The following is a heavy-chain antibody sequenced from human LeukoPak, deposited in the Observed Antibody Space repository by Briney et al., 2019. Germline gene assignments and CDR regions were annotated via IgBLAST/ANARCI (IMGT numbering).Heavy chain of an antibody. Sequence: PGGSLRLSYAASGFTFSNFAIRWVRQVPGKGLEWVSSIDGSGDKTHYPDSVRGRFTVSRDNSKNTLYLQMNSLRVEDTATYFCAKVQFNWGPIDYWGQGTPVIVSS. CDR1: GFTFSNFA. CDR2: IDGSGDKT. D-gene: IGHD7-27*01. V-gene: IGHV3-23*01. J-gene: IGHJ4*02. CDR3: AKVQFNWGPIDY.